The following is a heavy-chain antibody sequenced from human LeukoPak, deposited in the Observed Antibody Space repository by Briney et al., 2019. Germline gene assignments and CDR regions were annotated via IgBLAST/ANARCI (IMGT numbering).Heavy chain of an antibody. Sequence: SQTLSLTCIVSGGSIISGDYYWSWIRQPPGKGLEWIGYIYHNRDTYYNPSLKSRVSISVDTSKNQFSLKLTSVTAADTALYYCARAGVVPAAINRAFDIWGQGSVVTVSS. CDR3: ARAGVVPAAINRAFDI. CDR1: GGSIISGDYY. D-gene: IGHD2-2*02. V-gene: IGHV4-30-4*08. J-gene: IGHJ3*02. CDR2: IYHNRDT.